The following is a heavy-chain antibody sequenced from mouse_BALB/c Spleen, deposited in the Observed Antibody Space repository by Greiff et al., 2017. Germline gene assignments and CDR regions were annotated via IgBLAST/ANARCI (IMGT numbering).Heavy chain of an antibody. J-gene: IGHJ3*01. CDR2: INPSTGYT. Sequence: QVHVKQSGAELAKPGASVKMSCKASGYTFTSYWMHWVKQRPGQGLEWIGYINPSTGYTEYNQKFKDKATLTADKSSSTAYMQLSSLTSEDSAVYYCARDYYRYGLAYWGQGTLVTVSA. V-gene: IGHV1-7*01. CDR1: GYTFTSYW. CDR3: ARDYYRYGLAY. D-gene: IGHD2-14*01.